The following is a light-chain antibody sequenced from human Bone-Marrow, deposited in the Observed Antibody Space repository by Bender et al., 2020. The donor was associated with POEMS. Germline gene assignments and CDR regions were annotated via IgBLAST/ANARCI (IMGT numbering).Light chain of an antibody. Sequence: QSVLTQPPSASATPGQRVTISCSRSASDRGTTPINWYQQVPGTAPKLLIHRNNQGPSGAPDRFSGSKSGYTASLTVSGLQAEDEADYYCSSYAGSNTVVFGGGTKLTVL. V-gene: IGLV1-44*01. CDR3: SSYAGSNTVV. CDR1: ASDRGTTP. CDR2: RNN. J-gene: IGLJ2*01.